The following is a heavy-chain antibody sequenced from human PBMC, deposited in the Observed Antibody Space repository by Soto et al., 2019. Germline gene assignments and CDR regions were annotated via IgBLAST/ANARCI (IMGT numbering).Heavy chain of an antibody. CDR2: IYHSGST. J-gene: IGHJ4*02. V-gene: IGHV4-30-2*01. CDR1: GGSISSGGYS. D-gene: IGHD3-3*01. Sequence: PSETLSLTCAVSGGSISSGGYSWSWIRQPPGKGLEWIGYIYHSGSTYYNPSLKSRVTISVDRSKNQFSLKLSSVTAADTAVYYCARARPWYDFWSLTPYFDHWGQGTLVTAPQ. CDR3: ARARPWYDFWSLTPYFDH.